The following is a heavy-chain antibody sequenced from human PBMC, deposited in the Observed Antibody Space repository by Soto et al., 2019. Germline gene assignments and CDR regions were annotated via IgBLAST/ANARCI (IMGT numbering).Heavy chain of an antibody. CDR2: ISPISSTT. J-gene: IGHJ4*02. CDR1: GFAFSSYS. V-gene: IGHV3-48*02. CDR3: TTVSGRFRFDL. Sequence: PGGSLRLSCAASGFAFSSYSMNWVRQAPGKGLEWISYISPISSTTYYAESVKGRFTIYRDDAKNSLFLQLSGLRDEDTAVYYCTTVSGRFRFDLWGQGTLVTVSS.